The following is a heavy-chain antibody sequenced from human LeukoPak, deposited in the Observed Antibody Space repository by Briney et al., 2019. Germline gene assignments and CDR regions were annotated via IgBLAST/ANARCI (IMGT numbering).Heavy chain of an antibody. CDR2: IYYSGTT. J-gene: IGHJ4*02. CDR1: GGSISSGGYS. Sequence: PSQTLSLTCAVSGGSISSGGYSWSRIRQPPGKGLEWIGYIYYSGTTYYNPSLKSRVTISVDTSKNQFSLKLSSVTAADTAVYYCAREGAVAGGLDYWGQGTLVTVSS. CDR3: AREGAVAGGLDY. V-gene: IGHV4-30-4*07. D-gene: IGHD6-19*01.